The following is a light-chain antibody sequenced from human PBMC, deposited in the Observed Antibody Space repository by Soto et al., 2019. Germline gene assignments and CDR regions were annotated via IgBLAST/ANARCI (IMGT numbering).Light chain of an antibody. Sequence: EIVLTQSPGTLSLSPGERATLSCRASQSVSSDNLAWYQQKPGQAPRVLIYGTSSRANGIPDRFSGSGSGTDFTLTISRLEPEDFAVYYCQHLTKSPPWTFGPGTQVEIK. CDR2: GTS. J-gene: IGKJ1*01. CDR3: QHLTKSPPWT. CDR1: QSVSSDN. V-gene: IGKV3-20*01.